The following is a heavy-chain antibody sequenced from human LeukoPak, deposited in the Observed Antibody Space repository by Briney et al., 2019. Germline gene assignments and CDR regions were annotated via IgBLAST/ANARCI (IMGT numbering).Heavy chain of an antibody. Sequence: ASVKVSCKASGYTFTSYAMHWVRQAPGQRLEWMGWINAGNGNTKYSEKFQGRVTITRDTSASTAYMELSSLRSEDTAVYYCARDQWWLRPHYYYGMDVWGQGTTVTVSS. V-gene: IGHV1-3*01. CDR2: INAGNGNT. D-gene: IGHD5-12*01. J-gene: IGHJ6*02. CDR1: GYTFTSYA. CDR3: ARDQWWLRPHYYYGMDV.